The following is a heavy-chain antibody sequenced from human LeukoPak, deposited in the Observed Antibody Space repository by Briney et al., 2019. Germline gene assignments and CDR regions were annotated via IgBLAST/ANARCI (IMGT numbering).Heavy chain of an antibody. CDR3: ARTPRSETGV. CDR1: GFNFNRYW. D-gene: IGHD3-3*01. J-gene: IGHJ6*02. V-gene: IGHV3-7*01. Sequence: GGSLRLSCAASGFNFNRYWMSWLRQAPGKGLEWVANIKHDGSEQNYVGSVKGRFTISRDNAKNSLYLQMNSRRAEDTAVYYCARTPRSETGVWGQGTTVTVSS. CDR2: IKHDGSEQ.